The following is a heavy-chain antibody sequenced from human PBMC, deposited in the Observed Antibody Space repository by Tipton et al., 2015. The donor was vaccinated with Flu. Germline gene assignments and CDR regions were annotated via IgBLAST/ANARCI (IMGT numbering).Heavy chain of an antibody. J-gene: IGHJ6*02. CDR3: ARGRVHDSSGYYVDLYYGMDV. Sequence: TLSLTCTVSGGSISSYYWSWIRQPPGKGLEWIGYIYYSGSTNYNPSLKSRVTISVDTSKNQFSLKLSSVTAADTAVYYCARGRVHDSSGYYVDLYYGMDVWGQGTTVTVSS. D-gene: IGHD3-22*01. CDR2: IYYSGST. V-gene: IGHV4-59*01. CDR1: GGSISSYY.